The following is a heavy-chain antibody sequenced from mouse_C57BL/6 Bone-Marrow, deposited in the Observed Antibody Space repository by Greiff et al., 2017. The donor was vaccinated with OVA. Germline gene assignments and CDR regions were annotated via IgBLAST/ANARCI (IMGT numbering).Heavy chain of an antibody. CDR1: GYTFTSYW. Sequence: QVQLQQSGAELVKPGASVKMSCKASGYTFTSYWITWVKQRPGQGLEWIGDIYPGSGSTNYNEKFKSKASLTVDTSSSTAYMQLSSLTSEDSAVYYCARRGGRPYYFDYWGQGTTLTVSS. CDR3: ARRGGRPYYFDY. CDR2: IYPGSGST. D-gene: IGHD3-2*02. V-gene: IGHV1-55*01. J-gene: IGHJ2*01.